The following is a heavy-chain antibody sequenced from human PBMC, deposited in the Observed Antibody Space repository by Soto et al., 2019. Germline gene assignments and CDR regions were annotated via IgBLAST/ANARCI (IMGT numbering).Heavy chain of an antibody. CDR3: ARTHAPRGYFDY. CDR2: IYYSGST. CDR1: GGSISSGGYY. J-gene: IGHJ4*02. Sequence: SETLSLTCTVSGGSISSGGYYWSWIRQHPGKGLEWIGYIYYSGSTYYNPSLKSRVTISVDTSKNQFSLKLSSVTAADTAVYYCARTHAPRGYFDYWGQGTLVTVSS. V-gene: IGHV4-31*03. D-gene: IGHD3-10*01.